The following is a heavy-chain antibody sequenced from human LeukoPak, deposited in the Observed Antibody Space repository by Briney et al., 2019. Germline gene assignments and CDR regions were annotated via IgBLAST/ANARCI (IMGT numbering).Heavy chain of an antibody. CDR3: AMIDYYDSSGYYSDAFDI. V-gene: IGHV3-21*01. CDR1: GFTFSSYS. J-gene: IGHJ3*02. CDR2: ISSSSSYI. Sequence: GGSLRLSCAASGFTFSSYSMNWVRQAPGKGLEWVSSISSSSSYIYYADSVKGRFTISRDNAKNSLYLQMNSLRAEDTAVYYCAMIDYYDSSGYYSDAFDIWGQGTMVTVSS. D-gene: IGHD3-22*01.